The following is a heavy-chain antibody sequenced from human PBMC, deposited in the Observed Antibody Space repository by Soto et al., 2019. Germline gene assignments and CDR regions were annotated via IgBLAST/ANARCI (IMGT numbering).Heavy chain of an antibody. CDR2: IYYSGST. V-gene: IGHV4-39*01. Sequence: QLQLQESGPGLVKPSETLSLTCTVSGGSISSSSYYWGWIRQPPGKGLEWIGSIYYSGSTYYNPSLKSRGTISVDTSKNQFSLKLSSVTAADTAVYYCKGYYYGSGSSLLYYYYMDVWGKGTTVTVSS. CDR1: GGSISSSSYY. CDR3: KGYYYGSGSSLLYYYYMDV. D-gene: IGHD3-10*01. J-gene: IGHJ6*03.